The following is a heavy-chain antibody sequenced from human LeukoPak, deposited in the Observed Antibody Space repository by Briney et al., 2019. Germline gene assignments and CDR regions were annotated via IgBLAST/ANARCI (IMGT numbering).Heavy chain of an antibody. J-gene: IGHJ4*02. CDR3: AGRPDTAVVAISDY. CDR2: INPNSGGT. V-gene: IGHV1-2*02. CDR1: GYTFTGYY. D-gene: IGHD5-18*01. Sequence: ASVKVSCKASGYTFTGYYLHWVRPAPGQGLEWMGWINPNSGGTNYAQKFQGRVTMTGDTSISTAYMELSRLSSDDTAIYYCAGRPDTAVVAISDYWGQGTLVTVSS.